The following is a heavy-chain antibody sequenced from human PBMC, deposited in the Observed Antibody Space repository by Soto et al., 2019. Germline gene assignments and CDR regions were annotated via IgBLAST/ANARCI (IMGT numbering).Heavy chain of an antibody. J-gene: IGHJ6*02. Sequence: SVQVSCKASRGTFGSYAISWVRRAPGQGLEWIGGIIAIFGTANYAQKFQGRVTITADESTSTAYMELSSLRSEDTAVYYCARGRDYCSSNSRYGGLYYYYGMDVWGQGTSVTVSS. CDR2: IIAIFGTA. D-gene: IGHD2-2*01. CDR3: ARGRDYCSSNSRYGGLYYYYGMDV. V-gene: IGHV1-69*13. CDR1: RGTFGSYA.